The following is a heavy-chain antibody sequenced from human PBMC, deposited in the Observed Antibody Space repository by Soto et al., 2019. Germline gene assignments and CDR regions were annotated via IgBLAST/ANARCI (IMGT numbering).Heavy chain of an antibody. V-gene: IGHV3-15*07. J-gene: IGHJ4*02. CDR1: GFTFSNAW. CDR3: TAPAVERRDFYFDW. CDR2: IQIKAYGGTT. Sequence: GGSLRLSCAASGFTFSNAWMNWVRQAPGKGLEWVGRIQIKAYGGTTEYAAPVKGRFTISGDDSKSTLYLQMNSLKTEDTAVYYCTAPAVERRDFYFDWWGQGTQVTVSS. D-gene: IGHD3-3*01.